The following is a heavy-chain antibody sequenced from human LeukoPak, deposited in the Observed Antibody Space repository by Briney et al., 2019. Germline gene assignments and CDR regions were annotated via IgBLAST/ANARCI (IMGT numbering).Heavy chain of an antibody. CDR3: ARSPARDSGSGYSADY. Sequence: PGRSLRLSCAASGFTFDDYAMHWVRQAPGKGLEWVPGISWNSGSIGYADSVKGRFTISRDNAKNSLYLQMNSLRAEDTALYYCARSPARDSGSGYSADYWGQGTLVTVSS. D-gene: IGHD3-22*01. J-gene: IGHJ4*02. CDR1: GFTFDDYA. CDR2: ISWNSGSI. V-gene: IGHV3-9*01.